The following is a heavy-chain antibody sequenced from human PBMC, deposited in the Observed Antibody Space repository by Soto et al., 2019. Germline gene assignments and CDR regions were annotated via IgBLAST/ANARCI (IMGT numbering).Heavy chain of an antibody. Sequence: GGSLRLCFAAARSAVLDSCLSWIRKAPGKVLEWISYITFSGNTVYYADSLKGRFTIARDNAKNSLYLQMNRLRAEDTAVYYCARVSWREKYGLDVWGQRTSVTVSS. CDR2: ITFSGNTV. CDR3: ARVSWREKYGLDV. V-gene: IGHV3-11*01. J-gene: IGHJ6*02. CDR1: RSAVLDSC.